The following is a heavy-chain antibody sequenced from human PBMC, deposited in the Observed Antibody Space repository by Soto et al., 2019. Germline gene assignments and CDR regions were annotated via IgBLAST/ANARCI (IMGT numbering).Heavy chain of an antibody. Sequence: ASVKVSCKASGYTFTGYYMHWVRQAPGQRLEWMGWINAGNGNTKYSQKFQGRVTITRDTSASTAYMELSSLRSEDTAVYYCARGTPIAAAYYWGQGTLVTVSS. J-gene: IGHJ4*02. CDR3: ARGTPIAAAYY. D-gene: IGHD6-13*01. CDR2: INAGNGNT. V-gene: IGHV1-3*01. CDR1: GYTFTGYY.